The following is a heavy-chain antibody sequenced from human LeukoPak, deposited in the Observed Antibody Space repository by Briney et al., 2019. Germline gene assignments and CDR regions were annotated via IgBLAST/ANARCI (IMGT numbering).Heavy chain of an antibody. J-gene: IGHJ4*02. Sequence: GRSLRLSCAASGFTFDDYAMHWVRQAPGKGLGWVSGISWNSGSIGYADSVKGRFTISRDNAKNSLYLQMNSLRAEDTALYYCAKVNEWELRSGIFDYWGQGTLVTVSS. D-gene: IGHD1-26*01. CDR1: GFTFDDYA. V-gene: IGHV3-9*01. CDR3: AKVNEWELRSGIFDY. CDR2: ISWNSGSI.